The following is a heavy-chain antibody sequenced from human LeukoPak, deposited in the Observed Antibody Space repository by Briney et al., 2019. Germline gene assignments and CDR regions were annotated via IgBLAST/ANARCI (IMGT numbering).Heavy chain of an antibody. CDR2: LVYDERS. Sequence: GGSLRLSCAASGFPFSSYGMHWVRQAPGKGLEWVARLVYDERSDYADSVKGRFSISRDNSKNTLYLQMNSLRAEDTAEYYCAKDSNGWYQRGSNYFDYWGQGTLVTVSS. J-gene: IGHJ4*02. CDR3: AKDSNGWYQRGSNYFDY. D-gene: IGHD6-19*01. CDR1: GFPFSSYG. V-gene: IGHV3-30*02.